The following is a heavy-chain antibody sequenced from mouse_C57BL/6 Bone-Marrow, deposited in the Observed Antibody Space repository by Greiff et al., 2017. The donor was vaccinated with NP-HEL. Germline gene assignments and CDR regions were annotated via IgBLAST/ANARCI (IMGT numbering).Heavy chain of an antibody. V-gene: IGHV6-6*01. CDR3: TAYYGTRDYAMDY. Sequence: VQLKESGGGLVQPGGSMKLSCAASGFTFSDAWMDWVRQSPEKGLEWVAEIRNKSNNHATYYAESVKGRFTISRDDSKSSVYLQMNSLRAEDTGIYYCTAYYGTRDYAMDYWGQGTSVTVSS. J-gene: IGHJ4*01. D-gene: IGHD1-1*01. CDR1: GFTFSDAW. CDR2: IRNKSNNHAT.